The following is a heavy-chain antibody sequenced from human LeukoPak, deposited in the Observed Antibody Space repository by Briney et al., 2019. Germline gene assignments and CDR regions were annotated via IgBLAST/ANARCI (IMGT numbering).Heavy chain of an antibody. Sequence: GGSLRLSCVASGFTFTGHSMHWVRQAPGKGLEWVAVAGNDEKTKFYADSLKGRFTVSRDNSKNTVYLQMNSLRDEDTAVYYCAREKQSGGTPFDYWGQGSLVTVSS. J-gene: IGHJ4*02. CDR1: GFTFTGHS. V-gene: IGHV3-30*04. CDR3: AREKQSGGTPFDY. CDR2: AGNDEKTK. D-gene: IGHD1-26*01.